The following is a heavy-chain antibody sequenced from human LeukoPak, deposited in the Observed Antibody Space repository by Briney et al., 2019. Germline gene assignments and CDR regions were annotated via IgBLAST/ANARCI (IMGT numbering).Heavy chain of an antibody. CDR3: AREDEVIDY. D-gene: IGHD3-10*01. Sequence: SETLSLTCTVSGGSVSSGSYYWRWLRQPPGRGLEWIGYIYYSGSTNYIPSLKSRVTISVDTSKNQFSLKLSSVTAADTAVYYCAREDEVIDYWGQGTLVTVSS. J-gene: IGHJ4*02. V-gene: IGHV4-61*01. CDR2: IYYSGST. CDR1: GGSVSSGSYY.